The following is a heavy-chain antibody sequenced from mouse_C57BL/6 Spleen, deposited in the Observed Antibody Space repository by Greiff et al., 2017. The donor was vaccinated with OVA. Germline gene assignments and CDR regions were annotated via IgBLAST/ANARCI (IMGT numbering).Heavy chain of an antibody. J-gene: IGHJ3*01. D-gene: IGHD2-3*01. CDR1: GYTFTDYN. V-gene: IGHV1-18*01. Sequence: EVQLQQSGPELVKPGASVKIPCKASGYTFTDYNMDWVKQSHGKSLEWIGDINPNNGGTNYNQKFKGKATLTVDKSSSTAYMELRSLTSEDTAVYYCARGGDGYYGFAYWGQGTLVTVSA. CDR2: INPNNGGT. CDR3: ARGGDGYYGFAY.